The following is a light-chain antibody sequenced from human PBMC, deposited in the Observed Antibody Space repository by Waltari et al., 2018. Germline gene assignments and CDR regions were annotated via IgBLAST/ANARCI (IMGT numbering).Light chain of an antibody. CDR2: KGS. CDR1: SGSLSSTSY. Sequence: QTVVTQEPSLSVSPGGTVTLTCALSSGSLSSTSYATWYQQTPGQAPRTRVYKGSSRSYGVSDRFSGSVLGNKAALTITGAQADDESDYYCSLYMGSGIWVFGGGTKLTVL. J-gene: IGLJ3*02. CDR3: SLYMGSGIWV. V-gene: IGLV8-61*01.